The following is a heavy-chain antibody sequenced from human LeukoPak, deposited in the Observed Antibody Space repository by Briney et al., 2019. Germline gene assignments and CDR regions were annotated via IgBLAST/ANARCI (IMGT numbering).Heavy chain of an antibody. CDR1: GFTFSSSG. CDR3: TTYYDSSGSPFDY. V-gene: IGHV3-33*01. CDR2: IWYDGSNE. D-gene: IGHD3-22*01. J-gene: IGHJ4*02. Sequence: SCKASGFTFSSSGMHWVRQAPGKGLEWVAVIWYDGSNEYYADSVKGRFTISRDNSKNTLYLQMNSLKTEDTAVYYCTTYYDSSGSPFDYWGQGTLVTVSS.